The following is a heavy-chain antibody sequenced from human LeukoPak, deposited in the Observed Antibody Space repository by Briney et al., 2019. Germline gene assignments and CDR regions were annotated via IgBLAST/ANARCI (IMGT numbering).Heavy chain of an antibody. CDR1: GFTFSSHW. CDR3: STGEVPYIAAAGTDYYYYYMDV. CDR2: IKSKTDGGTT. D-gene: IGHD6-13*01. J-gene: IGHJ6*03. V-gene: IGHV3-15*01. Sequence: GGSLRLSCAASGFTFSSHWMSWVRQAPGKGLEWVGRIKSKTDGGTTDYAAPVKGRFTISRDDSKNTLYLQMNSLKTEDTAVYYCSTGEVPYIAAAGTDYYYYYMDVWGKGTTVTVAS.